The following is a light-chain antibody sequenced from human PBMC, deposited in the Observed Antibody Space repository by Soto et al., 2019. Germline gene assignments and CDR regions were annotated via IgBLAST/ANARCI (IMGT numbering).Light chain of an antibody. CDR3: QQYYNYLYT. CDR2: DAS. J-gene: IGKJ2*01. CDR1: QSLSTW. V-gene: IGKV1-5*01. Sequence: DIQLTQSPSTLSASVGDRVTITCRASQSLSTWLAWYQQKPGKAPNLLIYDASSLESGVPSRFNGSGSGTEFPLTISSLQPDDFATYYCQQYYNYLYTFGQGTKLEIK.